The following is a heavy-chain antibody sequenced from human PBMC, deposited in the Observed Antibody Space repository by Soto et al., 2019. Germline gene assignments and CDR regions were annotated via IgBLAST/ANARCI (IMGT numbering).Heavy chain of an antibody. Sequence: SETLSLTCTVSGGSIVTGSYYWGWIRQPPGKGLEWLGHIYYSGNTYYPPSLKSRVTISVDTSKNQFSLRLSSVTAADTAVYYCARLHQEYNYYGMDVWGQGTTVTVSS. CDR2: IYYSGNT. CDR3: ARLHQEYNYYGMDV. V-gene: IGHV4-39*01. CDR1: GGSIVTGSYY. J-gene: IGHJ6*02. D-gene: IGHD1-1*01.